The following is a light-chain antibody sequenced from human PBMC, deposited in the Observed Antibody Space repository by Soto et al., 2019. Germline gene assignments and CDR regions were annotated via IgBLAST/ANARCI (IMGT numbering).Light chain of an antibody. CDR3: QQYNNWPWT. CDR2: GAS. J-gene: IGKJ1*01. Sequence: ELVLTQSPATLSLSPGEIAPVXSRASQSVSSNLAWYQQKPGQAPRLLIYGASTRATGIPARFSGSGSGTEFTLTISSLQSEDFAVYYCQQYNNWPWTFGQGTKMDI. CDR1: QSVSSN. V-gene: IGKV3-15*01.